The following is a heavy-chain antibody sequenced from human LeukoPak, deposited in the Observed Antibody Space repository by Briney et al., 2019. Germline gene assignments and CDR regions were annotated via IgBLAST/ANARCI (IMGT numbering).Heavy chain of an antibody. Sequence: GGSLRLSCAASGFTFSSNSMNWVRQAPGKGLEWISYISSSGTTIHYADSVRGRFSISRDNAKNSLYLQMNSLRAEDTAVYYCARGRYDSSGSYSLFDYWGQGTLVTVSS. D-gene: IGHD3-22*01. CDR3: ARGRYDSSGSYSLFDY. CDR2: ISSSGTTI. J-gene: IGHJ4*02. CDR1: GFTFSSNS. V-gene: IGHV3-48*04.